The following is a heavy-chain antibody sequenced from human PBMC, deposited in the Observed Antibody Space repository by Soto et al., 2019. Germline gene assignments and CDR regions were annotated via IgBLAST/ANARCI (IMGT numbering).Heavy chain of an antibody. CDR2: IYYSGDI. Sequence: PSETLSLTCTVSGGYVSSGGYYWNWIRQPPGKGLEWIGYIYYSGDIYYSPSLKSRVTISLDTSKNQFYLKLSSVTAADTAVYYCASSEFHWGQGTLVTVSS. CDR1: GGYVSSGGYY. J-gene: IGHJ4*02. CDR3: ASSEFH. V-gene: IGHV4-31*03. D-gene: IGHD2-21*01.